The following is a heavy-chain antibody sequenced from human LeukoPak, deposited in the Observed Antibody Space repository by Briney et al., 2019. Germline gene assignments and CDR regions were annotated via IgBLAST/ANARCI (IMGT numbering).Heavy chain of an antibody. CDR2: INTDGSST. CDR1: GFTFSSHW. J-gene: IGHJ4*02. CDR3: ARGFGDYYDSSGYYLFDY. V-gene: IGHV3-74*01. D-gene: IGHD3-22*01. Sequence: GGSLRLSCAASGFTFSSHWMHWVRQAPGKGLVWVSRINTDGSSTSYADSVKGRFTISRDNAKNTLYLQMNSLRAEDTAVYYCARGFGDYYDSSGYYLFDYWGQGTLVTVSS.